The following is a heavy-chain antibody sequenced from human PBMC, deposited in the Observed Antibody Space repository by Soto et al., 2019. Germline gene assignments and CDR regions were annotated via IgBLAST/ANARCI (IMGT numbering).Heavy chain of an antibody. CDR1: GFTFSSYA. CDR3: AEGPRMHYYDSSGYTYFDY. D-gene: IGHD3-22*01. Sequence: GGSLRLSCAASGFTFSSYAMSWVRQAPGKGLEWVSAISGSGGSTYYADSVKGRFTISRDDSKNTLYLQMNSLRAEDTAVYYCAEGPRMHYYDSSGYTYFDYWGQGTLVTVSS. V-gene: IGHV3-23*01. J-gene: IGHJ4*02. CDR2: ISGSGGST.